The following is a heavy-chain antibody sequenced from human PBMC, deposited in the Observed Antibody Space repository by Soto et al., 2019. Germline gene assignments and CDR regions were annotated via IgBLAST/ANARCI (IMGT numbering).Heavy chain of an antibody. CDR1: GFNFTSYA. CDR3: ARASIGAAGTKYYFDY. CDR2: ISSTGATI. Sequence: EVQLVESGGGLVQPGGSLRLSCAASGFNFTSYAVHWVRQAPGKGLEFVASISSTGATIYYGDSVNGRVTISRDNSKSTVYLQMGSLKAEDTAVYYCARASIGAAGTKYYFDYWGRGTLVTVSS. D-gene: IGHD6-13*01. J-gene: IGHJ4*02. V-gene: IGHV3-64*07.